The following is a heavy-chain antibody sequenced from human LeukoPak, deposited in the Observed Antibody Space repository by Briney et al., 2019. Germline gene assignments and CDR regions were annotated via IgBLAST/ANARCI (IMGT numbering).Heavy chain of an antibody. CDR2: ISVYNGNT. CDR3: ARGSAFGYAFDI. J-gene: IGHJ3*02. V-gene: IGHV1-18*01. D-gene: IGHD3-10*01. Sequence: ASVKVSCKASGYTFTSHGISWVRRAPGQGLEWMGWISVYNGNTNYGQKLQGRVTMTTDTSTSTAYMELRSLRSDDTAVYHCARGSAFGYAFDIWGQGTMVTVSS. CDR1: GYTFTSHG.